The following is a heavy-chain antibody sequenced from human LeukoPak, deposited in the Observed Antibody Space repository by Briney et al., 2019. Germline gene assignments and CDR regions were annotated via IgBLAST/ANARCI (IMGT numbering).Heavy chain of an antibody. CDR3: ARDPGPGLFDY. D-gene: IGHD3-10*01. CDR1: GGSISSYY. Sequence: SETLSLTCTVSGGSISSYYWSWIRQPPGKGLEWIGYIYYSGSTNYNPSLKSRVTISVDTSKNQFSLKLSSVTAADTAVYYCARDPGPGLFDYWGQGTLVTVSS. CDR2: IYYSGST. V-gene: IGHV4-59*12. J-gene: IGHJ4*02.